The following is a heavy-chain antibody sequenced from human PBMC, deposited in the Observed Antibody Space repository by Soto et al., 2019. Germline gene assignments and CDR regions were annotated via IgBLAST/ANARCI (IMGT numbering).Heavy chain of an antibody. J-gene: IGHJ6*02. V-gene: IGHV3-9*01. CDR2: ISWNGGSV. CDR1: GFTFDDYA. Sequence: EVQLVESGGGLVQPGRSLRLSCAASGFTFDDYAMHWVRQAPGKGPEWVSGISWNGGSVGYADSVKGRFTISRDNAKNSLYLQMNTLRGEDTALYYCAKDRRYFDAYGMDVWGQGTTVIVSS. D-gene: IGHD3-9*01. CDR3: AKDRRYFDAYGMDV.